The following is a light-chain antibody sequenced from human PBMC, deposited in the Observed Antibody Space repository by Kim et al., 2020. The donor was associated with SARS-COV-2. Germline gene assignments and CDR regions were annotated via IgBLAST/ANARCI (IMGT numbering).Light chain of an antibody. Sequence: SPGVCSSLSFTASQSVSGFLAWYPLKPGQAPRLLIYATSDRATGIPARFSGSGSGTDFTLPISGLEPEDFAVYYCQQRSNWPLSFGGGTKVDI. CDR2: ATS. CDR1: QSVSGF. J-gene: IGKJ4*01. V-gene: IGKV3-11*01. CDR3: QQRSNWPLS.